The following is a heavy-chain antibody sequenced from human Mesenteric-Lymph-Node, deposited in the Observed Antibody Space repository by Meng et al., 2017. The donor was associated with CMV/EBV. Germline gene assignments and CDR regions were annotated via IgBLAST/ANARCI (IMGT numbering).Heavy chain of an antibody. CDR2: IIPILDIT. CDR1: GGAFSRYT. CDR3: AIVVDATMVPNFDY. Sequence: SVKVSCKTSGGAFSRYTINWVRQAPGQGLEWMGRIIPILDITNYAQRFQGRVTIIADKSTSTASRELSSLRSEDTAVYYCAIVVDATMVPNFDYWGQGTLVTVSS. D-gene: IGHD5-18*01. V-gene: IGHV1-69*02. J-gene: IGHJ4*02.